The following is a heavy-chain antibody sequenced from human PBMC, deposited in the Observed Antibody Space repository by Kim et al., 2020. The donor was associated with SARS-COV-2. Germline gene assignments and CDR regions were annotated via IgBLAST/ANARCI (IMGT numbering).Heavy chain of an antibody. CDR2: IYYSGST. Sequence: SETLSLTCTVSGGSISSGGYYWSWIRQHPGKGLEWIGYIYYSGSTYYNPSLKSRVTISVDTSKNQFSLKLSSVTAADTAVYYCARYEGIQYQRRWFDPWGQGTLVTVSS. D-gene: IGHD5-18*01. J-gene: IGHJ5*02. CDR1: GGSISSGGYY. V-gene: IGHV4-31*03. CDR3: ARYEGIQYQRRWFDP.